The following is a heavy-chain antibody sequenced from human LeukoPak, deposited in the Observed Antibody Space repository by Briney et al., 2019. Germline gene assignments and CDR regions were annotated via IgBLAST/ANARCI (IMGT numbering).Heavy chain of an antibody. CDR1: GFTFSSYA. CDR3: AKVPRGPVPAMCDY. Sequence: GGSLRLSCAASGFTFSSYAMHWVRQAPGKGLEWVAVISYDGSNKYYADSVKGRFTISRDNSKNTLYLQMNSLRAEDTAVYYCAKVPRGPVPAMCDYWGQGTLVTVSS. V-gene: IGHV3-30-3*01. J-gene: IGHJ4*02. CDR2: ISYDGSNK. D-gene: IGHD2-2*01.